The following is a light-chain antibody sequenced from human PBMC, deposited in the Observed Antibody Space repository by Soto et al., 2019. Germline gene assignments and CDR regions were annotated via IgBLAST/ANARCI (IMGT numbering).Light chain of an antibody. CDR3: QKYNSAPLT. V-gene: IGKV1-27*01. Sequence: MNQSPASLSASVGDRVTITCRASQSISSYLNWYQQKPGKAPKLLIYAASTLQAGVPSRFSGSGSGTDFTLTISSLQPEDVAAYYCQKYNSAPLTLGGGTKVDIK. CDR1: QSISSY. J-gene: IGKJ4*01. CDR2: AAS.